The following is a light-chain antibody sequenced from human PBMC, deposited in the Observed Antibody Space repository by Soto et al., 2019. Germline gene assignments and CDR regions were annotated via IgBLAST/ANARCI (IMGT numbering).Light chain of an antibody. CDR1: SSDVGGYNS. Sequence: SALTQPRAVSGSPGQSVTISCTGTSSDVGGYNSVSWYQQPPGKAPKLVIYDVNKWPSRVPDRFSGSKSGNTASLTISGLQAEDEADYYCCSYAGNSLWVFGGGTQLTVL. J-gene: IGLJ3*02. CDR2: DVN. V-gene: IGLV2-11*01. CDR3: CSYAGNSLWV.